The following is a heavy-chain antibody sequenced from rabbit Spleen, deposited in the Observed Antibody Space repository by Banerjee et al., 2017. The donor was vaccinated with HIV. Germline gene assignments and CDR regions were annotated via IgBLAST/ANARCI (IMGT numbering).Heavy chain of an antibody. CDR3: ARDAGTSFSTYGMDL. J-gene: IGHJ6*01. D-gene: IGHD8-1*01. CDR1: GFSFSSDY. Sequence: EQLKESGGGLVQPQGTLTLTCTASGFSFSSDYMCSVRQAPGKGLEWIACIYTGTGNTYYASWAQGRFTISKTSSTTVTLQMTSLTAADTATYFCARDAGTSFSTYGMDLWGQGTLVTVS. V-gene: IGHV1S45*01. CDR2: IYTGTGNT.